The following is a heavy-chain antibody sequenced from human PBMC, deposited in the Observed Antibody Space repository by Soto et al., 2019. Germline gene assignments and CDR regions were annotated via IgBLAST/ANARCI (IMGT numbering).Heavy chain of an antibody. CDR1: GFTFSSYA. CDR2: ISGSGGST. CDR3: AKDRFAGDFWSGYRYFDY. J-gene: IGHJ4*02. V-gene: IGHV3-23*01. Sequence: SGGSLRLSCAASGFTFSSYAMSWVRQAPGKGLEWVSAISGSGGSTYYADSVKGRFTISRDNSKNTLYLQMNSLRAEDTAVYYCAKDRFAGDFWSGYRYFDYWGQGTLVTVSS. D-gene: IGHD3-3*01.